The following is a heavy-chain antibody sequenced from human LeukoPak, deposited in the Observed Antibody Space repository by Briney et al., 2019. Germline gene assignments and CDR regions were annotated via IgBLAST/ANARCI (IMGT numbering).Heavy chain of an antibody. D-gene: IGHD3-3*01. CDR1: GGTFSSYA. CDR3: ARDRAIFGVVNSNWFDP. V-gene: IGHV1-46*01. J-gene: IGHJ5*02. CDR2: INPSGGST. Sequence: ASVKVSCKASGGTFSSYAISWVRQAPGQGLEWMGIINPSGGSTSYAQKFQGRVTMTRDTSTSTVYMELSSLRSEDTAVYYCARDRAIFGVVNSNWFDPWGQGTLVTVSS.